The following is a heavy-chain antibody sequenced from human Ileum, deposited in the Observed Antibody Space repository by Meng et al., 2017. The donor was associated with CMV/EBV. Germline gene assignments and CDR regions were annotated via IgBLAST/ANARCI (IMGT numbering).Heavy chain of an antibody. CDR1: SGSLSGYY. J-gene: IGHJ4*01. Sequence: SETLSLTCAVYSGSLSGYYWSWIRQPPGKGLEWIGQIHHTGSTNYNSSLESRVTISADSSKNQFYLNLRSVTAADTAIYYCARGRGWGSSSPLPYWGQGTQVTSPQ. CDR3: ARGRGWGSSSPLPY. CDR2: IHHTGST. D-gene: IGHD6-6*01. V-gene: IGHV4-34*01.